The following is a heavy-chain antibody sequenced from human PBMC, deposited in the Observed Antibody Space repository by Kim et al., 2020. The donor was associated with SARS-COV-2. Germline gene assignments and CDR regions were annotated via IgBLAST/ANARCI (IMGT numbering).Heavy chain of an antibody. D-gene: IGHD6-13*01. CDR2: INPSGGST. V-gene: IGHV1-46*01. CDR1: GYTFTTYY. Sequence: ASVKVSCKASGYTFTTYYIHWVRQAPGQGLEWMGVINPSGGSTSYAQKFQGRVTMTSDTSTSTVYMELSSLRSEDTAVYYCAREPIAAAGVFGYWGQGTLVTVSS. CDR3: AREPIAAAGVFGY. J-gene: IGHJ4*02.